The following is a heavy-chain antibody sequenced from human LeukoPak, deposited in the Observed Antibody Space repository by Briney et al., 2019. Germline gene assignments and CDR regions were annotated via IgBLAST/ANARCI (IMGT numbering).Heavy chain of an antibody. CDR1: GFNFSNYW. Sequence: GGSLRLSCAASGFNFSNYWMHWVRQAPGKGLVWVSHINSDGSTTSYADSVKGRFTFSRDNAKNTLFLQVSSLRVEDTAVYYCVRVGGETTGPNWGQGTLVTVSS. V-gene: IGHV3-74*01. CDR2: INSDGSTT. CDR3: VRVGGETTGPN. J-gene: IGHJ4*02. D-gene: IGHD4-17*01.